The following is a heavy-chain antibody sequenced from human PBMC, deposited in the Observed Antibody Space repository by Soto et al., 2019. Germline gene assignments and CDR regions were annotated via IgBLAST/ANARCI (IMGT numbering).Heavy chain of an antibody. CDR2: ISYSGST. D-gene: IGHD1-1*01. CDR3: ARDRIWRPEVLAAFDI. V-gene: IGHV4-59*12. J-gene: IGHJ3*02. Sequence: SETLSLTCTVSGGSISSYYWSWIRQPPGKGLEWIGYISYSGSTNYNPSLKSRVTISVDTSKNQFSLKLSSVTAADTAVYYCARDRIWRPEVLAAFDIWGQGTMVTVSS. CDR1: GGSISSYY.